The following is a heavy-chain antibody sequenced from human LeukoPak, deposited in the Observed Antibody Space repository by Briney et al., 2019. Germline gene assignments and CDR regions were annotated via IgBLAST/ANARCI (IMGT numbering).Heavy chain of an antibody. V-gene: IGHV4-59*11. D-gene: IGHD3-3*01. CDR2: IYYSGST. CDR3: ARVGYDFWSGYFDY. Sequence: SETLSLTCTVSGGSISSHYWSWIRQPPGKGLEWIGYIYYSGSTNYNPSLKGRVTISVDTFKNQFSLKLSSVTAADTAVYYCARVGYDFWSGYFDYWGQGTLVTVSS. J-gene: IGHJ4*02. CDR1: GGSISSHY.